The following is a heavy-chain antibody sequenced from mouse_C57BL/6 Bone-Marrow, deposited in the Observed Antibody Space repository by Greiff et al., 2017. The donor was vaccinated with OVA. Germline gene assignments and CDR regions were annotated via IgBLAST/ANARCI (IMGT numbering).Heavy chain of an antibody. J-gene: IGHJ4*01. V-gene: IGHV1-4*01. CDR1: GCTFTSYT. CDR2: INPSSGYT. Sequence: VQLQQSGAELARPGASVKMSCTASGCTFTSYTMHWVKQRPGQGLEWIGYINPSSGYTKYNQKFKDKATLTADKSSSTAYMQLSSLTSDDSSVYYCARGMDYWGQGTSVTVSS. CDR3: ARGMDY.